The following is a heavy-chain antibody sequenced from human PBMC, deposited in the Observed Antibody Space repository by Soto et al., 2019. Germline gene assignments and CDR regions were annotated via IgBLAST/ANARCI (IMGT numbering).Heavy chain of an antibody. CDR3: ARESPTSGRAFDI. D-gene: IGHD6-25*01. V-gene: IGHV3-53*04. J-gene: IGHJ3*02. Sequence: GGSLRLSCAASGFTVSSNYMSWVRQAPGKGLEWVSVIYSGGSTYYADSVEGRFTISRHNSKNTLYLQMNSLRAEDTAVYYCARESPTSGRAFDIWGQGTMVTVSS. CDR2: IYSGGST. CDR1: GFTVSSNY.